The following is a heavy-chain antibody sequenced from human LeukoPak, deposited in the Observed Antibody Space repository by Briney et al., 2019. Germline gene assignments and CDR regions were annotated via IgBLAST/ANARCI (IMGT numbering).Heavy chain of an antibody. CDR2: ISSSSSYI. J-gene: IGHJ5*02. V-gene: IGHV3-21*01. CDR1: GFTFSSYS. Sequence: PGGSLRLSCAASGFTFSSYSMNWVRQAPGKGLEWVSSISSSSSYIYYADSVKGRFTISRDNAKNSLYLQMNSLRAEDTAVYYCARSFYDYVWGSSDNWFDPWGQGTLVTVSS. CDR3: ARSFYDYVWGSSDNWFDP. D-gene: IGHD3-16*01.